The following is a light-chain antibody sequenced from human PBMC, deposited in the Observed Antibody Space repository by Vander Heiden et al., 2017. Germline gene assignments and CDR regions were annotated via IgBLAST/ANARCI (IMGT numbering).Light chain of an antibody. CDR1: SSDVGDSKY. J-gene: IGLJ1*01. V-gene: IGLV2-14*01. CDR3: SSYTSGFTHV. CDR2: DVT. Sequence: QSALTQPASVSGSPGPSVTISCTGTSSDVGDSKYVSWYQQHPGKAPKLMIFDVTKRPSGVSDRFSGSKSGNTASLTISGLQAEDEADYYCSSYTSGFTHVFGTGTKVTVL.